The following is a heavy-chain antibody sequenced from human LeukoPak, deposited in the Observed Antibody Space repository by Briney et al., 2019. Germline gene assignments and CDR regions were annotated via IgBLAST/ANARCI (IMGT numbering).Heavy chain of an antibody. D-gene: IGHD2-15*01. Sequence: GASVKVSCKASGYTFTSYGISWVRQAPGQGLEWMGWISAYNGNTNYAQKLQGRVTMTTDTSTSTAYMGLRSLRSDDTAVYYCARDRRRYCSGGSCYPTFDYWGQGTLVTVSS. CDR3: ARDRRRYCSGGSCYPTFDY. J-gene: IGHJ4*02. V-gene: IGHV1-18*01. CDR1: GYTFTSYG. CDR2: ISAYNGNT.